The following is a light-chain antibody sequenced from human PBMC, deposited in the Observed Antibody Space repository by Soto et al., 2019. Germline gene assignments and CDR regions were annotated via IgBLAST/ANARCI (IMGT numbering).Light chain of an antibody. Sequence: EVELTQSGGTLSLSPGERATLSCRASQSVSSSHLAWYQQKRGQAPRLLIYDTSTRATGIPDRFSGSGSGTDFTLTISRLEPEDFAVYYCQQYGSSGTFGQGTKVDIK. CDR3: QQYGSSGT. CDR1: QSVSSSH. CDR2: DTS. J-gene: IGKJ1*01. V-gene: IGKV3-20*01.